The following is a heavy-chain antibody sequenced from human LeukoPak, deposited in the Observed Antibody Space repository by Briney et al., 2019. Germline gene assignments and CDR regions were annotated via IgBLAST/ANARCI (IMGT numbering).Heavy chain of an antibody. CDR1: GYTFTSYG. CDR2: ISAYNGNT. Sequence: ASVKVSCKASGYTFTSYGISWVRQAPGQGLEWMGWISAYNGNTNYAQKLQGRVTMTTDTSTSTAYMELRSLRSDDTAVYYCARDVDSSGYYYGGIDDAFDIRGQGTMVTVSS. J-gene: IGHJ3*02. D-gene: IGHD3-22*01. CDR3: ARDVDSSGYYYGGIDDAFDI. V-gene: IGHV1-18*01.